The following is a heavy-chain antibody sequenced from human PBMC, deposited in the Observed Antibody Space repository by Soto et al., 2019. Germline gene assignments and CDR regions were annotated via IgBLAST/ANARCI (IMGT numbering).Heavy chain of an antibody. CDR1: GFTFSSYG. D-gene: IGHD2-2*01. V-gene: IGHV3-30*18. CDR2: ISYDGSNK. J-gene: IGHJ6*02. CDR3: AKDLGYCSSTSCSYGMDV. Sequence: QVQLVESGGGVVQPGRSLRLSCAASGFTFSSYGMHWVRQAPGKGLEWVAVISYDGSNKYYADSVKGRFTISRDNSKNTLYLQMNSLRAEDTAVYYCAKDLGYCSSTSCSYGMDVWGQGTTVTVSS.